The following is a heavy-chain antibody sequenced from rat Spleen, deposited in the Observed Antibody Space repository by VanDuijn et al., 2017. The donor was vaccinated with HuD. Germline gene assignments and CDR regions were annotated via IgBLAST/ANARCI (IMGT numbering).Heavy chain of an antibody. CDR1: GFSLSSYG. D-gene: IGHD4-3*01. V-gene: IGHV2-13*01. Sequence: QVQLKESGPGLVQPSQTLSLTCTVSGFSLSSYGVIWVRQPPGKGLEWMGVIWGNGNTNYNSALKSRLSISRDTSKSQVLLKMNSLQPEDTGTYYCARHLREASGVMDAWGQGASVTVSS. CDR3: ARHLREASGVMDA. J-gene: IGHJ4*01. CDR2: IWGNGNT.